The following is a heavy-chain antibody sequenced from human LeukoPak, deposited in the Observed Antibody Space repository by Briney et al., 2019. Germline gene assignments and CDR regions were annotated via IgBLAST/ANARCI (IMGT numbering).Heavy chain of an antibody. J-gene: IGHJ3*02. CDR1: GFTFSSYA. Sequence: GGSLRLSCAASGFTFSSYAMSWVRQAPGKGLEWVAVISYDGSNKYYADSVKGRFTISRDNSKNTLYLQMNSLRAEDTAVYYCARVTGTTIFGAFDIWGQGTMVTVSS. D-gene: IGHD1-20*01. CDR3: ARVTGTTIFGAFDI. CDR2: ISYDGSNK. V-gene: IGHV3-30*04.